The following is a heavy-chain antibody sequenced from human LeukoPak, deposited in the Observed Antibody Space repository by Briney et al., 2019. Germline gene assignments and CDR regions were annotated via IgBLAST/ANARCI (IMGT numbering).Heavy chain of an antibody. CDR3: ARVAAPGVYFDY. D-gene: IGHD2-15*01. Sequence: GGSLRLSCAASGFTFSSYWMHWVRQGPGKGLVWVSRINSGGKTTIYADSVKGRFTISRDNAKNTLYLQMNSLRAEDTAVYYCARVAAPGVYFDYWGRGTLVTVSS. V-gene: IGHV3-74*01. J-gene: IGHJ4*02. CDR1: GFTFSSYW. CDR2: INSGGKTT.